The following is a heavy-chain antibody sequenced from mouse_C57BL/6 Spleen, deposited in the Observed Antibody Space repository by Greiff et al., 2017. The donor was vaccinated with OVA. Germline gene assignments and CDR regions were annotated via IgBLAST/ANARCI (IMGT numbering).Heavy chain of an antibody. J-gene: IGHJ1*03. CDR1: GFNITDDY. D-gene: IGHD1-1*01. V-gene: IGHV14-4*01. CDR3: THYYGSSYGDWYFDV. CDR2: IDPENGDT. Sequence: EVQLQQSGAELVRPGASVKLSCTASGFNITDDYMHWVKQRPEPGLEWIGWIDPENGDTEYASKFQGKATITADTSSNTAYLQLSSLTSEDTAVYYCTHYYGSSYGDWYFDVWGTGTTVTVSS.